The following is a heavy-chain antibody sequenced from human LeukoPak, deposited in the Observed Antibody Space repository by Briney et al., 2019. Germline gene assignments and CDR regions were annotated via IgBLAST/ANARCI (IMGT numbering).Heavy chain of an antibody. CDR3: AVASYGSGSYYDPVDY. V-gene: IGHV1-2*06. CDR1: GYTFTGYY. J-gene: IGHJ4*02. D-gene: IGHD3-10*01. CDR2: INPNSGGT. Sequence: VASVKVSCKASGYTFTGYYMHWVRQAPGQGLEWMGRINPNSGGTNYAQKFQGRVTMTRDTSISTAYMELSRLRSDDTAVYYCAVASYGSGSYYDPVDYWGQGTLVTVSS.